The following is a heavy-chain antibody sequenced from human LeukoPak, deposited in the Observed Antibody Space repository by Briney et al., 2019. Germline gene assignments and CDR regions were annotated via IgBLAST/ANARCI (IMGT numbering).Heavy chain of an antibody. J-gene: IGHJ5*02. CDR2: INAGNGNT. CDR1: GYTFTGYA. CDR3: ARDLPDDYGDYWFDP. Sequence: ASVKVSCKASGYTFTGYAMHWVRQAPGQRLEWMGWINAGNGNTKYSQKFQGRVTITRDTSASTAYMELSSLRSEDTAVYYCARDLPDDYGDYWFDPWGQGTLVTVSS. D-gene: IGHD4-17*01. V-gene: IGHV1-3*01.